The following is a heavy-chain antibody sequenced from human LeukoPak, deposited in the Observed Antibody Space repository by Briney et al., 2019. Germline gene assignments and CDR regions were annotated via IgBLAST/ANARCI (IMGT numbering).Heavy chain of an antibody. CDR3: ARPKAPYEYVWGQTTFDF. CDR2: INTNTGNP. Sequence: GASVKVSCKASGYNFSTYAINWVRQAPGQGLELMGWINTNTGNPTYAQGFTGRFVFSLDTSVTTAYLQISSLKAEDTAVYYCARPKAPYEYVWGQTTFDFWGQGTMVTVSS. V-gene: IGHV7-4-1*02. CDR1: GYNFSTYA. J-gene: IGHJ3*01. D-gene: IGHD3-16*01.